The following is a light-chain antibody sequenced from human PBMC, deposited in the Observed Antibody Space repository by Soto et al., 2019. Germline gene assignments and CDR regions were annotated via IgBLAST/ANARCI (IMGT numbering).Light chain of an antibody. CDR3: SSWTSSSTYV. CDR2: DVS. V-gene: IGLV2-14*03. J-gene: IGLJ1*01. Sequence: QSALTQPASVSGSPGQSIAISCTGTSSDVGGYNYVSWYQQYPGKAPKLVIYDVSNRPSGVSNRFSGSNSVNTASLTISGLQAEDEADYYFSSWTSSSTYVFGTGTKVT. CDR1: SSDVGGYNY.